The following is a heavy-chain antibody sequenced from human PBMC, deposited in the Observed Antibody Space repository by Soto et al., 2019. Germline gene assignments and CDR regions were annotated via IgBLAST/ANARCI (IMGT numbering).Heavy chain of an antibody. D-gene: IGHD3-22*01. CDR2: ISGSGGST. Sequence: QTGGSLRLSCAASGFTFSSYAMSWVRQAPGKGLEWVSAISGSGGSTYYADSVKGRFTISRDNSKNTLYLQMNSLRAEDTAVYYCAKDLIVVGYYFDYWGQGTLVTVSS. CDR3: AKDLIVVGYYFDY. V-gene: IGHV3-23*01. CDR1: GFTFSSYA. J-gene: IGHJ4*02.